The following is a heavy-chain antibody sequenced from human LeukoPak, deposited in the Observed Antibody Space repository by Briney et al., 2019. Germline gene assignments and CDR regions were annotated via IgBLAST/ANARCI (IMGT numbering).Heavy chain of an antibody. J-gene: IGHJ6*02. Sequence: GRSLRLSCAASGFTVSSNYMSWVRQAPGKGLEWVSVIYSGGSTYYADSVKGRFTISRHNSKNTLYLQMNSLRAEDTAVYYCARGYNWNVDYYYYGMDVWGQGTTVTVSS. CDR2: IYSGGST. CDR1: GFTVSSNY. CDR3: ARGYNWNVDYYYYGMDV. D-gene: IGHD1-1*01. V-gene: IGHV3-53*04.